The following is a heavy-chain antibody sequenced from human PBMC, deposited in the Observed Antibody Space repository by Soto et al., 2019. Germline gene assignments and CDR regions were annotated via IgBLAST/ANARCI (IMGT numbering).Heavy chain of an antibody. D-gene: IGHD6-6*01. CDR3: ARGGSSSLDY. V-gene: IGHV1-2*02. CDR2: INPNSGGT. Sequence: QVQLVQSGAEVKKPGASVKVSCKASGYTFTGYYMHWVRQAPGEGPEWMGWINPNSGGTTYAQKFQGRVTVTRESCSSTAYVELSSLTSDDTDVYYCARGGSSSLDYWGQGTLVNVSS. J-gene: IGHJ4*02. CDR1: GYTFTGYY.